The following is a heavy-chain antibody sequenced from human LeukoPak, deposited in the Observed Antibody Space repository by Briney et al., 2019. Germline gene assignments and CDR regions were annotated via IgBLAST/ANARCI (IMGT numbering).Heavy chain of an antibody. J-gene: IGHJ4*02. D-gene: IGHD3-22*01. Sequence: PSETLSLTCAVYGVSFSGYYWSWLRQPPGKGLEWIGSIYYSGSTYYNPSLKSRVTISVDTSKNQFSLKLSSVTAADTAVYYCARQEYYDSSGYPLDYWGQGTLVTVSS. V-gene: IGHV4-34*01. CDR3: ARQEYYDSSGYPLDY. CDR1: GVSFSGYY. CDR2: IYYSGST.